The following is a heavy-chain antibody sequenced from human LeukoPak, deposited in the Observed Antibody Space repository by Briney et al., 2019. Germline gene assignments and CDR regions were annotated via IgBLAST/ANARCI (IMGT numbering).Heavy chain of an antibody. V-gene: IGHV3-30*02. D-gene: IGHD1-1*01. CDR1: GFTFSSYG. CDR3: AKAARGNWNDDYFDY. CDR2: IRYDGSNK. J-gene: IGHJ4*02. Sequence: GGSLRLSCAASGFTFSSYGMHWVRQAPGKGLEWVAFIRYDGSNKYYADSVKGRLTISRDNSKNTLYLQMNSLRAEDTAVYYCAKAARGNWNDDYFDYWGQGTLVSVSS.